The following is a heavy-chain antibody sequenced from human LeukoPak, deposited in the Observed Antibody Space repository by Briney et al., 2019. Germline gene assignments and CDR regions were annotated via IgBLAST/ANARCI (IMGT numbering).Heavy chain of an antibody. CDR2: INAGNGNR. V-gene: IGHV1-3*01. J-gene: IGHJ4*02. Sequence: GRSLRLSCAASGFTFSSYGMHWVRQAPGQRLEWMGWINAGNGNRKYSQKFQGRVTFTRDTSASTAYMELSSLRSEDTAVYYCARYRYCTTTTCYAFDYWGQGTLVTVSS. CDR1: GFTFSSYG. CDR3: ARYRYCTTTTCYAFDY. D-gene: IGHD2-2*01.